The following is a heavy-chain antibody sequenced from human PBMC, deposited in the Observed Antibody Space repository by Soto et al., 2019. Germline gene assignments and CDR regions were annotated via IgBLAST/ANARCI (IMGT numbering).Heavy chain of an antibody. CDR1: GGSISSGGYS. CDR2: IYHSGST. V-gene: IGHV4-30-2*01. CDR3: ARGTVVATINAWFDP. J-gene: IGHJ5*02. Sequence: SSETLSLTCAVSGGSISSGGYSWSWIRQPPGKGLEWIGYIYHSGSTYYNPSLKSRVTISVDRSKNQFSLKLSSVTAADTAVYYCARGTVVATINAWFDPWGQGTLVTVSS. D-gene: IGHD5-12*01.